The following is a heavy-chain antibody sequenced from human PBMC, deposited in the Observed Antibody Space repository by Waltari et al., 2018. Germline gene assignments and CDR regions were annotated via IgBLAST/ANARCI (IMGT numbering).Heavy chain of an antibody. Sequence: EVQLVESGGGLVQPGGSLRLSCAASGFTFSSYAMHWVRQAPGKGREYVSAISSNGGSTYYANSVKGRFTISRDNSKNTLYLQMGSLRAEDMAVYYCARGDYVWGSYRYDAFDIWGQGTMVTVSS. V-gene: IGHV3-64*01. CDR3: ARGDYVWGSYRYDAFDI. J-gene: IGHJ3*02. CDR2: ISSNGGST. CDR1: GFTFSSYA. D-gene: IGHD3-16*02.